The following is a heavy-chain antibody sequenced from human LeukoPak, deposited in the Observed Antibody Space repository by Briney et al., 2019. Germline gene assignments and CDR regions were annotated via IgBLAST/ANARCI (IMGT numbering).Heavy chain of an antibody. D-gene: IGHD3-22*01. CDR1: GFTFSSYE. Sequence: RGMSLRLSCAASGFTFSSYEMNWVRQAPGKGLEWVAYIGSSGSTIYYADSVKGRFTISRDNAKHSLYLQINSLRAEDTAVYYCARVRARSLDYWGQGTLVTVSS. CDR2: IGSSGSTI. J-gene: IGHJ4*02. V-gene: IGHV3-48*03. CDR3: ARVRARSLDY.